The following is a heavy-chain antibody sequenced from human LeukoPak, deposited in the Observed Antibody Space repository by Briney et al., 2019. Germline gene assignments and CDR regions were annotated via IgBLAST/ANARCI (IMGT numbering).Heavy chain of an antibody. CDR3: SRENGAFSPFGY. Sequence: SGTLSLTCGVSGGSITSTNWWSWVRRPPGQGLEWIGEVSLSGLTNYNPSLSSRVIMALDTSKNHLSLHLTSVTAADTAVYYCSRENGAFSPFGYWGQGYLVTVLS. CDR1: GGSITSTNW. D-gene: IGHD2-8*01. CDR2: VSLSGLT. V-gene: IGHV4-4*02. J-gene: IGHJ4*02.